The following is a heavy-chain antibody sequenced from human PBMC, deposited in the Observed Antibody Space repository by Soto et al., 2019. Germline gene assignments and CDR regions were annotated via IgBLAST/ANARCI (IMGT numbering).Heavy chain of an antibody. D-gene: IGHD6-19*01. CDR3: ATWGIAVAGTRSDY. CDR2: ISHGGST. Sequence: QVHLQESGPGLVKPSGTLSLICAVSGGSISSSDWWTWVRQPPGKGLEWIGEISHGGSTNYNPSLKSRVTKSVDKSKNHFSLKLSSVTAADTAVYYCATWGIAVAGTRSDYWGQGTLVTVSS. J-gene: IGHJ4*02. CDR1: GGSISSSDW. V-gene: IGHV4-4*02.